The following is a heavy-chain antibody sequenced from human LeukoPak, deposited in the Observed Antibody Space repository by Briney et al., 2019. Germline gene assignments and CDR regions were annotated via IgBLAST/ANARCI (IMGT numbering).Heavy chain of an antibody. J-gene: IGHJ4*02. CDR1: VYTFTSYG. CDR3: ARGIGSYGDSGLPFAY. CDR2: ISAYNGNT. Sequence: ASVKVSCKASVYTFTSYGISWVRQAPGQGLEWMGWISAYNGNTKYAQKFQGRVTMTTDTSTSTAYMELRSLRSDDTAVYYCARGIGSYGDSGLPFAYWGQGTLVTVSS. D-gene: IGHD4-17*01. V-gene: IGHV1-18*01.